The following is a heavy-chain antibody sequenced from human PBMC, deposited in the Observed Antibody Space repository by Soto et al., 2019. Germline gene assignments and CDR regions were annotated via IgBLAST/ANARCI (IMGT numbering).Heavy chain of an antibody. CDR1: GYTFTIFG. J-gene: IGHJ4*02. CDR2: ITTDKGKT. Sequence: ASVKVSCKISGYTFTIFGISWVRQAPGQGLEWMGWITTDKGKTNYAQKFQGRVTMTTDTSTSTAYMELRSLRSDDTAVYYCATRSPAFDYWGQGTLVTVSS. CDR3: ATRSPAFDY. V-gene: IGHV1-18*01.